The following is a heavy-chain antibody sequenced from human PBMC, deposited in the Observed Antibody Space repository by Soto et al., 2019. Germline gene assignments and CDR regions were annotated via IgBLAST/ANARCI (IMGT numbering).Heavy chain of an antibody. CDR3: ARDLGSRYYYYMDV. Sequence: SETLSLTCTVSGGSISSGGYYWSWIRQHPGKGLEWIGYIYYSGSTYYNPSLKGRVTISVDTSKNQFSLKLSSVTAADTAVYYCARDLGSRYYYYMDVWGKGSSVTVSS. V-gene: IGHV4-31*03. CDR2: IYYSGST. J-gene: IGHJ6*03. D-gene: IGHD1-26*01. CDR1: GGSISSGGYY.